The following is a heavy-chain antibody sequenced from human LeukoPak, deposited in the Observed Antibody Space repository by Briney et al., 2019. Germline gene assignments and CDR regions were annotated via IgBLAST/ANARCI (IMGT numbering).Heavy chain of an antibody. V-gene: IGHV3-30*04. CDR3: ARDRIAPERYCGGDCYSYYFDY. CDR2: ISYDGSNK. CDR1: GFTFSSYA. Sequence: GGSLRLSCAASGFTFSSYAMHWVRQAPGKGLEWVAVISYDGSNKYYADSVKGRFTISRDNSKNMLYLQMNSLRAEDTAVYYCARDRIAPERYCGGDCYSYYFDYWGQGTLVTVSS. D-gene: IGHD2-21*02. J-gene: IGHJ4*02.